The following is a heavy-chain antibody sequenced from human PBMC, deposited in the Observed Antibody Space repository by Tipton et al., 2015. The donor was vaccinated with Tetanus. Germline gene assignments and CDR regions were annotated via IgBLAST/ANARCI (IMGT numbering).Heavy chain of an antibody. V-gene: IGHV5-51*01. Sequence: QLVQSGAEVKKPGESLKISCKGSGYSFTSYWIGWVRQMPGKGLEWMGIIYLGDSDTRYSPSFQGQVTISAGKSISTAYLQWSSLKAEDTAMYNCARLKLWSGSRMGQGWFDPWGQGTLVTVSS. J-gene: IGHJ5*02. CDR2: IYLGDSDT. CDR1: GYSFTSYW. CDR3: ARLKLWSGSRMGQGWFDP. D-gene: IGHD1-26*01.